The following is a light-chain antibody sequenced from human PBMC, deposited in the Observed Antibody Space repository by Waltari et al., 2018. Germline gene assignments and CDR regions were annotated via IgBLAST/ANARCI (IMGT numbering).Light chain of an antibody. CDR2: GAS. CDR1: QSVLYSSNNKNY. Sequence: DIVMTQSPDSLAVSLGERATFHCKSSQSVLYSSNNKNYLAWYQQKPGQPPKLLIYGASTRESGVPDRFSGSLQAEDVAVYYCQQYLTSSWTFGQGTKVEIK. J-gene: IGKJ1*01. V-gene: IGKV4-1*01. CDR3: QQYLTSSWT.